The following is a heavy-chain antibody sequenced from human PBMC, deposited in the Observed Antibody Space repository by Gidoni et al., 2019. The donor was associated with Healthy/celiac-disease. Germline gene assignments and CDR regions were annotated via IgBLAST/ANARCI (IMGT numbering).Heavy chain of an antibody. V-gene: IGHV1-2*02. CDR2: INPNSGGT. CDR1: GYTFTGSY. D-gene: IGHD3-16*02. CDR3: ARDGYDYVWGSYRPIDY. J-gene: IGHJ4*02. Sequence: QVQLVQSGAEVKKPGASVKVSCKASGYTFTGSYMHWVRQAPGQGLEWMGWINPNSGGTNYAQKFQGRVTMTRDTSISTAYMELSRLRSDDTAVYYCARDGYDYVWGSYRPIDYWGQGTLVTVSS.